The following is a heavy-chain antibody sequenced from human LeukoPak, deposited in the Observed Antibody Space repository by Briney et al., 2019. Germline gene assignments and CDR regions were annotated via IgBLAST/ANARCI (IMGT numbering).Heavy chain of an antibody. CDR3: ARAPFDYYDSSGYYFDAFDI. Sequence: PSETLSLTSTVSGGSISSYYWSWIRQPPGKGLEWIGYIYYSGSTNYNPSLKSRVTISVDTSKNQFSLKLSSVTAADTAVYYCARAPFDYYDSSGYYFDAFDIWGQGTMVTVSS. CDR2: IYYSGST. CDR1: GGSISSYY. V-gene: IGHV4-59*01. J-gene: IGHJ3*02. D-gene: IGHD3-22*01.